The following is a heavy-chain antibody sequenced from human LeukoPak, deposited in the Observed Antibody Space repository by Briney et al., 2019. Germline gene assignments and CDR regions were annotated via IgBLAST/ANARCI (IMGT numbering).Heavy chain of an antibody. CDR3: ARDRHRELLHDAFDI. D-gene: IGHD1-26*01. J-gene: IGHJ3*02. CDR1: GYTFTSYG. CDR2: ISAYNGNT. V-gene: IGHV1-18*01. Sequence: GASVKVSCKASGYTFTSYGISWVRQAPGQGLEWMGWISAYNGNTNYAQKLQGRVTMTTDTSTSTAYMELRSLRSDDTAVYYCARDRHRELLHDAFDIWGQGTMVTVSS.